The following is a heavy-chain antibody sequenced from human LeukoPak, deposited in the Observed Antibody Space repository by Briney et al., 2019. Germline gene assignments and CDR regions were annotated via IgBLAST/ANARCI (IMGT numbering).Heavy chain of an antibody. CDR2: INHSGST. D-gene: IGHD6-13*01. J-gene: IGHJ5*02. CDR3: ARGSSSWLPRGRPRPFDP. V-gene: IGHV4-34*01. CDR1: GGSFSGYY. Sequence: PSETLSLTCAVYGGSFSGYYWSRIRQPPGKGLEWIGEINHSGSTNYNPSLKSRVTISVDTSKNQFSLKLSSVTAADTAVYYCARGSSSWLPRGRPRPFDPWGQGTLVTVSS.